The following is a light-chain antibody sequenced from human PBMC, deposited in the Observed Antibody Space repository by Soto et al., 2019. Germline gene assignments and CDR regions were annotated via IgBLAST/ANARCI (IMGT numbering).Light chain of an antibody. CDR3: QQYKIYLT. CDR1: QSVSIW. Sequence: DIQMTQSPSTLSASVGDRVTFTCRASQSVSIWLAWYQQKPGKAPKLLISGASTLESGVPSRFSGSGSGTEFTLTISSLQPDDFANYYSQQYKIYLTFGQGTNVDIK. J-gene: IGKJ1*01. CDR2: GAS. V-gene: IGKV1-5*01.